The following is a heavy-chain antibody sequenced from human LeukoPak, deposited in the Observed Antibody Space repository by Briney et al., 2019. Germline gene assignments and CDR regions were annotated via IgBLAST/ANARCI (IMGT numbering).Heavy chain of an antibody. CDR3: AKAPENYDIGDAFDI. V-gene: IGHV3-7*01. Sequence: PGGSLGLSCAASGFTFSNYWMTWVRQAPGKGLEWVASIKQDGSAKYYADSLKGRFTISRDNAKNSVFLQLNSLRAEDTAAYYCAKAPENYDIGDAFDIWGQGTMVTVSS. D-gene: IGHD3-22*01. CDR1: GFTFSNYW. J-gene: IGHJ3*02. CDR2: IKQDGSAK.